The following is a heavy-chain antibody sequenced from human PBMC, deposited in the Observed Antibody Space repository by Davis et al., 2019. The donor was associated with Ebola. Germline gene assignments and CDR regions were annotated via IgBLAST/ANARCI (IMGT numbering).Heavy chain of an antibody. J-gene: IGHJ6*04. D-gene: IGHD3-16*01. V-gene: IGHV3-11*01. Sequence: LSLTCAASGFTLTDYYMSWIRQAPGKGLEWISYISSSGRTIYYADSVRGRFTISRDNAKNSLYLQMNNLRAEDTAVYYCARDKLGLNGMDVWGKGTTVTVSS. CDR3: ARDKLGLNGMDV. CDR1: GFTLTDYY. CDR2: ISSSGRTI.